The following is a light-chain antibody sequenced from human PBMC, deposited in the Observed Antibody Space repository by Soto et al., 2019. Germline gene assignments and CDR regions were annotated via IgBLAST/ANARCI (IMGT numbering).Light chain of an antibody. V-gene: IGLV2-8*01. J-gene: IGLJ1*01. CDR2: EVS. Sequence: QSVLAQPPSASGSPGQSVTISCTGTSSDVGLYNYISWYQQRPGKAPKLIIYEVSKRPSGVPDRLSGFKYGNTASLTVSGLQAEDEADYYCSSYAGNSRYVFGTGTKVTVL. CDR3: SSYAGNSRYV. CDR1: SSDVGLYNY.